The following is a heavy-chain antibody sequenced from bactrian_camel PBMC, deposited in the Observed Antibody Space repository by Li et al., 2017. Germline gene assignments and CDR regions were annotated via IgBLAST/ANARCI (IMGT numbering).Heavy chain of an antibody. J-gene: IGHJ4*01. CDR2: INGGGDIP. D-gene: IGHD6*01. V-gene: IGHV3S40*01. Sequence: VQLVESGGGLVQPGESLRLSCAASGFTFSRYAMNWVRQAPGKGLEWVSGINGGGDIPYYADSVKGRFTISRDNAENTVYLQMDSLKSEDTALYYCATVAGTDFNYWGQGTQVTVS. CDR3: ATVAGTDFNY. CDR1: GFTFSRYA.